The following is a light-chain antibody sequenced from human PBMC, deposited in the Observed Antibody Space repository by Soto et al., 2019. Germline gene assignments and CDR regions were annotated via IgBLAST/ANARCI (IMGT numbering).Light chain of an antibody. CDR3: SSSTSSSTLV. V-gene: IGLV2-14*01. CDR2: EVS. CDR1: SSDVGGYKY. J-gene: IGLJ3*02. Sequence: QSALTQPASVSGSPGQSITISCTATSSDVGGYKYVSWYQQHPGKAPKLIIYEVSNRPSGVSDRFSGSKSGNTASLTISGLQTEDEADYYCSSSTSSSTLVFGGGTKLTVL.